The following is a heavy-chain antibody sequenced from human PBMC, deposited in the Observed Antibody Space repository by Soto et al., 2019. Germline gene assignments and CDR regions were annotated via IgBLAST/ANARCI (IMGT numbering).Heavy chain of an antibody. V-gene: IGHV3-23*01. CDR1: GFTFSSYA. D-gene: IGHD3-10*01. J-gene: IGHJ6*03. CDR3: ARDLAAYYYGSGAYNYYYYYYMDV. CDR2: ISGSGGST. Sequence: TGGSLRLSCAASGFTFSSYAMSWVRQAPGKGLEWVSAISGSGGSTYYADSVKGRFTISRDNSKNTLYLQMNSLRAEDTAVYYCARDLAAYYYGSGAYNYYYYYYMDVWGKGTTVTVSS.